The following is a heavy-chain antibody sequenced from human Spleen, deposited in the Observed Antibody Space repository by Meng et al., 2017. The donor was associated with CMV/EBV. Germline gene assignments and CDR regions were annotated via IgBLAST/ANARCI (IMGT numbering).Heavy chain of an antibody. CDR1: GFTFSSYA. CDR2: ISYDGSNK. CDR3: ARDLSPVAGTDHFDY. V-gene: IGHV3-30*04. Sequence: GESLKISCAASGFTFSSYAMHWVRQAPGKGLEWVSFISYDGSNKYYADSVKGRFTISRDNSKNTLYLQMNSLRAEDTAVYYCARDLSPVAGTDHFDYWGQGTLVTVSS. D-gene: IGHD6-19*01. J-gene: IGHJ4*02.